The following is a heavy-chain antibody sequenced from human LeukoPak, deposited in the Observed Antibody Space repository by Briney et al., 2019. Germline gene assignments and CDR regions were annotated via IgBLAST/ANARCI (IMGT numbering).Heavy chain of an antibody. CDR3: ARGGGNIAAAGTSADY. CDR1: GGSISSSSYY. V-gene: IGHV4-39*01. D-gene: IGHD6-13*01. J-gene: IGHJ4*02. Sequence: SETLSLTCTVSGGSISSSSYYWGWIRQPPGKGLEWIGSICYSGSTYYNPSLKSRVTISVDTSKNQFSLKLSSVTAADTAVYYCARGGGNIAAAGTSADYWGQGTLVTVSS. CDR2: ICYSGST.